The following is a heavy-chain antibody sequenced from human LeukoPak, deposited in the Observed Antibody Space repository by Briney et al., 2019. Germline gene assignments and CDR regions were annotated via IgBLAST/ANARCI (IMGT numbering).Heavy chain of an antibody. CDR2: INSDGSST. Sequence: PGGSLRLSCAASGFIFSTYWMHWVRQAPGKGLVRVSRINSDGSSTTYADFLKGRFTISRDNAKSTLYLQMNSLRAEDTAVYYCARVPLIAGTWVDYWGQGALVTVSS. CDR3: ARVPLIAGTWVDY. CDR1: GFIFSTYW. J-gene: IGHJ4*02. D-gene: IGHD1-20*01. V-gene: IGHV3-74*01.